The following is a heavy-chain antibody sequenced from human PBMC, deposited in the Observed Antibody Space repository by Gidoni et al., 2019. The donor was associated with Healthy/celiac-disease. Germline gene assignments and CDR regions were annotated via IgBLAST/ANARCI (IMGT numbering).Heavy chain of an antibody. CDR3: AKAGYGSGSYSDY. CDR2: ISYDGSNK. CDR1: GFTFSSYG. J-gene: IGHJ4*02. Sequence: QVQLVESGGGVVQPGRSLRLSCAASGFTFSSYGMHWVRQAPGKGLEWVAVISYDGSNKYYADSVKGRFTISRDNSKNTLYLQMNSLRAEDTAVYYCAKAGYGSGSYSDYWGQGTLVTVSS. D-gene: IGHD3-10*01. V-gene: IGHV3-30*18.